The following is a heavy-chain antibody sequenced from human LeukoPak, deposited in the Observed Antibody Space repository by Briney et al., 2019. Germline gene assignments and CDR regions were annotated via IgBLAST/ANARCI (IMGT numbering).Heavy chain of an antibody. CDR1: GFIFRDFS. Sequence: GSLRLSCSVSGFIFRDFSMSWVRQAPGKGLEWVSSISSSSSTIYYADSVKGRFTISRDNAKNSLYLQMNSLRAEDTAVYYCARDVYGDYYFDYWGQGTLVTVSS. J-gene: IGHJ4*02. CDR2: ISSSSSTI. V-gene: IGHV3-48*01. D-gene: IGHD4-17*01. CDR3: ARDVYGDYYFDY.